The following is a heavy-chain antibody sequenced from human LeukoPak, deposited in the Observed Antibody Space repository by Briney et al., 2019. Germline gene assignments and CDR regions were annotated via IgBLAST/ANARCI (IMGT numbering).Heavy chain of an antibody. V-gene: IGHV4-4*07. CDR2: IYTSGST. CDR1: GGSISSYY. CDR3: ARVHCSGGSCLSFDY. Sequence: PSETLSLTCTVSGGSISSYYWSWIRQPAGKGLEWIGRIYTSGSTNYNPSLKSRVTMSVDTSKNQFSLKLSSVTAADTAVYYCARVHCSGGSCLSFDYWGQGTLVTVSS. D-gene: IGHD2-15*01. J-gene: IGHJ4*02.